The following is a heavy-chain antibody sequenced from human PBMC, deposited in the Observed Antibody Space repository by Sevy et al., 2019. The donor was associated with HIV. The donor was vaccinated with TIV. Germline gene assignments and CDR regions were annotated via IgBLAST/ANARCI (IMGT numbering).Heavy chain of an antibody. CDR3: ARQRSYNILTGLDY. J-gene: IGHJ4*02. CDR1: GFTFSSFA. CDR2: VSFDASDK. D-gene: IGHD3-9*01. Sequence: GGSLRLSCATSGFTFSSFAMHWVRQAPGKGLEWVAVVSFDASDKYYGDSVKGRFAISRDNSKNFLYLQMNSLRVEDTAVYFCARQRSYNILTGLDYWGQGTLVTVSS. V-gene: IGHV3-30*09.